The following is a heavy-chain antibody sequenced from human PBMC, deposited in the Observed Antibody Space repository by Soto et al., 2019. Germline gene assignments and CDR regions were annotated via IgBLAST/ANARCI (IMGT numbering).Heavy chain of an antibody. CDR2: IKSKTDGGTT. V-gene: IGHV3-15*01. J-gene: IGHJ3*01. D-gene: IGHD2-15*01. CDR3: TTDKICSGGSCPKNDAFDL. Sequence: EVQLVESGGGLVKPGGSLRLSCAASGFTFSNAWMSWVRQAPGKGLEWVGRIKSKTDGGTTDYAAPVKGRFTISRDDSKNTLYLQMNSLKTEDTAVYYCTTDKICSGGSCPKNDAFDLWGQGTMVTVSS. CDR1: GFTFSNAW.